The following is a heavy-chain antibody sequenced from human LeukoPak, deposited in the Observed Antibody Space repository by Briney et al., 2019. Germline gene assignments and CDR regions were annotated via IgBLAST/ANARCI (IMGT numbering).Heavy chain of an antibody. D-gene: IGHD3-9*01. Sequence: GGSLRLSCVASGFTFSNYAMTWVRQAPGKGLDWVSAISGSGGTTYYADSVKGRFTLSRDNSKNTLHLQMNSLRAEDTALYYCAKGLINDWSALDYWGQGTLVTVSS. J-gene: IGHJ4*02. V-gene: IGHV3-23*01. CDR1: GFTFSNYA. CDR3: AKGLINDWSALDY. CDR2: ISGSGGTT.